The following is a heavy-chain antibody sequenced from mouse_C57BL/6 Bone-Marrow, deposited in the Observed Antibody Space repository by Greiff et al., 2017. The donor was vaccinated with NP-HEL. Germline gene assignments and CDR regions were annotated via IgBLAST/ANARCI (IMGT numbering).Heavy chain of an antibody. J-gene: IGHJ4*01. V-gene: IGHV2-9*01. CDR2: IWGGGST. CDR1: GFSLTSYG. D-gene: IGHD2-5*01. CDR3: AKGGSNTGDAMDY. Sequence: VKLVESGPGLVAPSQSLSITCTVSGFSLTSYGVDWVRQPPGKGLEWLGVIWGGGSTNYKSALMSRLSISKDNSKSQVFLKMNSLQTDDTARYYCAKGGSNTGDAMDYWGQGTSVTVSS.